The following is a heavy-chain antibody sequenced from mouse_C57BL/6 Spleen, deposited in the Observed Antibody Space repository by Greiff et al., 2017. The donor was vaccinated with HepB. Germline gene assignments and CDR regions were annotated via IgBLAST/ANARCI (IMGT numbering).Heavy chain of an antibody. CDR2: INPSSGYT. V-gene: IGHV1-4*01. D-gene: IGHD1-1*01. CDR1: GYTFTSYT. Sequence: VKLMESGAELARPGASVKMSCKASGYTFTSYTMHWVKQRPGQGLEWIGYINPSSGYTKYNQKFKDKATLTADKSSSTAYMQLSSLTSEDSAVYYCAREALNYYGSKRDFDYWGHGTTLTVSS. CDR3: AREALNYYGSKRDFDY. J-gene: IGHJ2*01.